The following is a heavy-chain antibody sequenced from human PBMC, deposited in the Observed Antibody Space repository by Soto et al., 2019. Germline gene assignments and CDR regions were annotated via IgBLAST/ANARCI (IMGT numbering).Heavy chain of an antibody. CDR3: ARTISSSAENWFDP. V-gene: IGHV6-1*01. CDR1: GDSFSSNSAA. D-gene: IGHD6-6*01. Sequence: PSQTLSLTCAISGDSFSSNSAAWNWIRQSPSRGLEWLGRTYYRSKWYNDYAVSVKSRITINPDTSKNQFSLQLNSVTPEDTAVYFCARTISSSAENWFDPWGQGTLVTVSS. J-gene: IGHJ5*02. CDR2: TYYRSKWYN.